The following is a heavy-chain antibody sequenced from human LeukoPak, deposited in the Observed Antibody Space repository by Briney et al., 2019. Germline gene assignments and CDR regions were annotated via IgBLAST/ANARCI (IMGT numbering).Heavy chain of an antibody. CDR1: GGSISSYY. V-gene: IGHV4-59*01. D-gene: IGHD1-26*01. CDR2: IYYSGST. J-gene: IGHJ5*02. CDR3: ARGNRYSGSHNWLDP. Sequence: SETLSLTCTVSGGSISSYYWSWLRQPPGKGLEWIGYIYYSGSTNYNPSLKSRVTISVDTSKNQFSLKLSSVTAADTAVYYCARGNRYSGSHNWLDPWGQGTLVTVSS.